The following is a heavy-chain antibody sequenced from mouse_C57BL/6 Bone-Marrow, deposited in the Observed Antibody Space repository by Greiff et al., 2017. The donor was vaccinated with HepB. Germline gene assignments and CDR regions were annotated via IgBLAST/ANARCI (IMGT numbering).Heavy chain of an antibody. CDR3: AREGYGYAMDY. CDR1: GYAFSSYW. D-gene: IGHD1-1*02. CDR2: IYPGDGDT. Sequence: QVQLKESGAELVKPGASVKISCKASGYAFSSYWMNWVKQRPGKGLEWIGQIYPGDGDTNYNGKFKGKATLTADKSSSTAYMQLSSLTSEDSAVYFCAREGYGYAMDYWGQGTSVTVSS. V-gene: IGHV1-80*01. J-gene: IGHJ4*01.